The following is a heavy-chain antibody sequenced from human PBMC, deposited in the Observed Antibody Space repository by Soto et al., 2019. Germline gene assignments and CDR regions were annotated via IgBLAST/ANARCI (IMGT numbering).Heavy chain of an antibody. V-gene: IGHV1-69*13. CDR2: IIPIFGTA. Sequence: SVKVSCKASGGTFSSYAISWVRQAPGQGLGWMGGIIPIFGTANYAQKFQGRVTITADESTSTAYMELSSLRSEDTAVYYCARGRGANVLRYFEGDAFDIWGQGTTVTVSS. D-gene: IGHD3-9*01. CDR1: GGTFSSYA. J-gene: IGHJ3*02. CDR3: ARGRGANVLRYFEGDAFDI.